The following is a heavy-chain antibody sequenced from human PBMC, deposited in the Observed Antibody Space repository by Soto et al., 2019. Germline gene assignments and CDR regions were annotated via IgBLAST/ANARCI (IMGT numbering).Heavy chain of an antibody. CDR2: IYYSGST. J-gene: IGHJ3*02. CDR1: GASVSSGSYY. V-gene: IGHV4-61*01. D-gene: IGHD2-15*01. Sequence: PSETLSLTCTVSGASVSSGSYYWSWIRQPPGKGLEWIGYIYYSGSTNYNPSLKSRVTISVDTSKNQFSLKLSSVTAADTAVYYCARGSGPNDAFDIWGQGPMV. CDR3: ARGSGPNDAFDI.